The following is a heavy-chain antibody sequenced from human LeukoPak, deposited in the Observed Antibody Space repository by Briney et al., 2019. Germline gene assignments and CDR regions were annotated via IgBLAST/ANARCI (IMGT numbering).Heavy chain of an antibody. D-gene: IGHD3-16*01. CDR3: ARDHYYDGRGRFDP. CDR1: GGSVTRGTYH. Sequence: SETLSLTCSVSGGSVTRGTYHWGWIRQPPGKGLEGIGSGYFDGGTHEKPSLQSRVTISVDTSKNRFSLRLSSVTAADTALYYCARDHYYDGRGRFDPWGQGTLVTVSS. V-gene: IGHV4-39*07. J-gene: IGHJ5*02. CDR2: GYFDGGT.